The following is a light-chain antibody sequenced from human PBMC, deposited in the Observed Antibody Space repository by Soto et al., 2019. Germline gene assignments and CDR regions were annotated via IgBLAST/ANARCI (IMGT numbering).Light chain of an antibody. Sequence: QSVLTQPPSASVTPGQRGTISCSGSNSNIGSNPVTWYQQLPGTAPKLLMYDDNERPSGVPDRFSGSKSGTSASLAISGLQSEDEADYFCATWDDSLNGFYVFGTGAKVTVL. CDR1: NSNIGSNP. J-gene: IGLJ1*01. V-gene: IGLV1-44*01. CDR2: DDN. CDR3: ATWDDSLNGFYV.